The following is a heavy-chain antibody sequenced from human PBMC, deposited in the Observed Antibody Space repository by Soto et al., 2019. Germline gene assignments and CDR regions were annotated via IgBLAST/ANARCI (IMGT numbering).Heavy chain of an antibody. CDR1: GFTFSDYY. J-gene: IGHJ4*01. D-gene: IGHD6-19*01. V-gene: IGHV3-11*01. CDR3: ARENEQWVAADN. CDR2: ITSSGSTI. Sequence: GGSLRLSCAASGFTFSDYYMSWIRQAPGKGLEWVSYITSSGSTIYYADSVKGRFTISRDNAKNSLYLQLNSLRAEDTAVYYCARENEQWVAADNWGQGTLVASSS.